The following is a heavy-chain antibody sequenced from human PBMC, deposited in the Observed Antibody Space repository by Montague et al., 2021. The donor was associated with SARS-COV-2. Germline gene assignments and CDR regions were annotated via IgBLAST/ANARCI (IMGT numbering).Heavy chain of an antibody. CDR3: ARDDYVWGSYRYSQYNWFDP. D-gene: IGHD3-16*02. Sequence: SLRLSCEASGFTFSSYSMNWVRQASFKVLEWVSSISSSISYIYYXDSXHVRFTISRDNAKNSLYLQMNSLRAEDTAVYYCARDDYVWGSYRYSQYNWFDPWGQGTLVTVSS. V-gene: IGHV3-21*01. CDR1: GFTFSSYS. CDR2: ISSSISYI. J-gene: IGHJ5*02.